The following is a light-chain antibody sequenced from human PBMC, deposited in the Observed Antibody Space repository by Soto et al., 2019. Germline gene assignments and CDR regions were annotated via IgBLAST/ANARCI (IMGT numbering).Light chain of an antibody. J-gene: IGKJ4*01. Sequence: EIVLTQSPATLSVSPGERATLSCRASQSVSSNLAWYQQKPGPTPKLLIYVASTRATGIPARFSGSGSGTECTLTILSLQSGDFAVYYCQRYNVWPRTFGGGTQVEF. V-gene: IGKV3-15*01. CDR3: QRYNVWPRT. CDR2: VAS. CDR1: QSVSSN.